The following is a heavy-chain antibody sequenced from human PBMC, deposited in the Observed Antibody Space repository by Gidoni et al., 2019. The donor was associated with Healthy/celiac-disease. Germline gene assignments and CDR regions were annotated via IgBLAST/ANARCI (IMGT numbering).Heavy chain of an antibody. Sequence: EVQLVESGGGLVQPGGSLRLSCAASGFTFSSYWMSWVCQAPGKGLEWVANIKQDGSEKYYVDSVKGRFTISRDNAKNSLYLQMNSLRAEDTAVYYCAREGEMATTNYYYYYGMDVWGQGTTVTVSS. J-gene: IGHJ6*02. CDR2: IKQDGSEK. CDR1: GFTFSSYW. D-gene: IGHD1-1*01. CDR3: AREGEMATTNYYYYYGMDV. V-gene: IGHV3-7*01.